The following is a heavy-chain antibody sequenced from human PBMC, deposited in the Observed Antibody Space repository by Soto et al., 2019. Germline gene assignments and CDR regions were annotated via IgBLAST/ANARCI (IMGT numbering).Heavy chain of an antibody. V-gene: IGHV4-31*02. Sequence: WTWLRQHPGKGLEWIGYIYYSGVTYYNPSLKSRVTISVDTYKNQFSLKLSSVTAADTAMYYCARDLRGLGSGRFDPWGQGTLVTVSS. D-gene: IGHD1-26*01. CDR2: IYYSGVT. J-gene: IGHJ5*02. CDR3: ARDLRGLGSGRFDP.